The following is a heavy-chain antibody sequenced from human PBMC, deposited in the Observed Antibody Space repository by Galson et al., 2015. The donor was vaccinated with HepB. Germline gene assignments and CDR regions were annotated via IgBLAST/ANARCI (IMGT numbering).Heavy chain of an antibody. J-gene: IGHJ5*02. CDR1: GGSITTDS. Sequence: ETLSLTCTVSGGSITTDSWSWIRQPPGKGLEWIGYFYYGGSINYNPSLRSRVTISGDTSKNQFSLRMRSVTAADTAIYYCARGGLKWFDPWGQGTLVTVSS. V-gene: IGHV4-59*01. CDR2: FYYGGSI. D-gene: IGHD2-15*01. CDR3: ARGGLKWFDP.